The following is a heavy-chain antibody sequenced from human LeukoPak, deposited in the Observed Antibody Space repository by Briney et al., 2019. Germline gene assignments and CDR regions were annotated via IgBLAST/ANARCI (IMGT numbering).Heavy chain of an antibody. D-gene: IGHD2-2*03. CDR3: ASGYCSSTSCSYYFDY. Sequence: GASVKVSCKASGYTFTNYGISWVRQAPGQGLEWMGGIIPIFGTANYAQKFQGRVTITADESTSTAYMELSSLRSEDTAVYYCASGYCSSTSCSYYFDYWGQGTLVTVSS. V-gene: IGHV1-69*13. CDR2: IIPIFGTA. J-gene: IGHJ4*02. CDR1: GYTFTNYG.